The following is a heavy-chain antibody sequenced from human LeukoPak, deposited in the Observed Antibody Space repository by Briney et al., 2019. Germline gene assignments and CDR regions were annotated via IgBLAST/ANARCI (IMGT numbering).Heavy chain of an antibody. Sequence: ASVKVSCKASGYTFTSYYMHWVRQAPGQGLEWMGRINPNSGGTNYAQKFQGRVTMTRDTSISTAYMELSRLRSDDTAVYYCARVDQPLGYCSGGSCYPGVQNYWGQGTLVTVSS. D-gene: IGHD2-15*01. CDR3: ARVDQPLGYCSGGSCYPGVQNY. V-gene: IGHV1-2*06. J-gene: IGHJ4*02. CDR1: GYTFTSYY. CDR2: INPNSGGT.